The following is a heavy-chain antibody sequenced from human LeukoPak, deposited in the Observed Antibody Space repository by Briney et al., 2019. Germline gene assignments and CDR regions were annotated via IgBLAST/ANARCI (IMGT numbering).Heavy chain of an antibody. CDR2: IYSGGST. CDR1: EFTVSSNY. Sequence: RGSLRLSCAASEFTVSSNYMSWVRQAPGKGLEWVSVIYSGGSTYYADSVKGRFTISRDNSKNTLYLQMNSLRAEDTAVYYCAREPGIAAAGVDYWGQGTLVTVSS. D-gene: IGHD6-13*01. CDR3: AREPGIAAAGVDY. V-gene: IGHV3-66*01. J-gene: IGHJ4*02.